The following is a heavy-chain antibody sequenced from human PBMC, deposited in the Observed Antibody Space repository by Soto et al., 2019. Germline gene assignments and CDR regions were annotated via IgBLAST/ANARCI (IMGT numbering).Heavy chain of an antibody. CDR1: EFTFSSYD. D-gene: IGHD6-6*01. J-gene: IGHJ6*04. CDR2: IGTAGDT. V-gene: IGHV3-13*01. CDR3: ARAEYSSLVDV. Sequence: GVSLGLSFAASEFTFSSYDMHWVRQATGKGLEWVSAIGTAGDTYYPGSVKGRFTISRENAKNSLYLQMNSLRAGDTAVYYCARAEYSSLVDVWGKGTTVTVSS.